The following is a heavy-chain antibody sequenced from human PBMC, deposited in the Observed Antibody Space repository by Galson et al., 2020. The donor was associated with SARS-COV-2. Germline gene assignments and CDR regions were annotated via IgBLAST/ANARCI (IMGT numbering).Heavy chain of an antibody. V-gene: IGHV3-15*07. D-gene: IGHD6-19*01. Sequence: GGSLRLSCAASGFTFSNAWMNWVRQAPGKGLEWVGRIKSKTDGGTTDYAAPVKGRFTISRDDSKNTLYLQMNSLKTEDTAVYYCTTEPGLDDDGLDWVDPWGEGTLVTV. CDR3: TTEPGLDDDGLDWVDP. J-gene: IGHJ5*02. CDR1: GFTFSNAW. CDR2: IKSKTDGGTT.